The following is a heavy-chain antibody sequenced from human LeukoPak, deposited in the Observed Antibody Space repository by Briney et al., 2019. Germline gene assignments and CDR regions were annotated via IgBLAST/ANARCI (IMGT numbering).Heavy chain of an antibody. CDR2: IYYNGIT. J-gene: IGHJ4*02. CDR3: ARTLSGSFYSDY. V-gene: IGHV4-59*08. CDR1: GGSISPYN. Sequence: PSETLSLTCSVSGGSISPYNWNWIRQTPGKGLEWIGFIYYNGITKYNPSLEGRVTMSVDTSKNQFSLRLTSVTAADTAVYYCARTLSGSFYSDYWGQGTLVTVSS. D-gene: IGHD3-10*01.